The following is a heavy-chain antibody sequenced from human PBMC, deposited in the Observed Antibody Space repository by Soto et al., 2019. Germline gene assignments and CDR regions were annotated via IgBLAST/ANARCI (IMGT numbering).Heavy chain of an antibody. D-gene: IGHD3-16*01. Sequence: GESLKISCKGSGYSFSSYWIGWVRQMPVKGLEWMGIIYPGDSDTRYSPSFQGQVTISADKSISTAYLQWSSLKASDTAMYYCTRVLGGSYYYYYGMDVWGQGTTVTVSS. CDR3: TRVLGGSYYYYYGMDV. CDR2: IYPGDSDT. J-gene: IGHJ6*02. CDR1: GYSFSSYW. V-gene: IGHV5-51*01.